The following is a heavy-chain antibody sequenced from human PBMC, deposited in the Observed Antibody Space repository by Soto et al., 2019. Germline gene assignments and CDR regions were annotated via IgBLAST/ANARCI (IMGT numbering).Heavy chain of an antibody. CDR3: TMGLLWFGAY. V-gene: IGHV3-73*02. CDR2: IRSKANSYAT. CDR1: GFTFSGSA. Sequence: EVPLVESGGGLVQPGGSLKLSCAASGFTFSGSAMHWVRQASGKELEWVGRIRSKANSYATAYAASVKGRFTISRDDSKNTAYLQMNSLKTEDTAVYYCTMGLLWFGAYWGQGTLVTVSS. D-gene: IGHD3-10*01. J-gene: IGHJ4*02.